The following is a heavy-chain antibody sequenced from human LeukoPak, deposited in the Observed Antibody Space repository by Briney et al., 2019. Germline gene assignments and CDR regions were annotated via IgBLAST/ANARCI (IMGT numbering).Heavy chain of an antibody. CDR2: ISYDGSNK. CDR1: GFTFSSYA. J-gene: IGHJ4*02. V-gene: IGHV3-30-3*01. Sequence: GGSPRLSCAASGFTFSSYAMHWVRQAPGKGLEWVAVISYDGSNKYYADSVKGRFTISRDNSKNTLYLQMNSLRAEDTAVYYCAREPMSLYYFDYWGQGTLVTVSS. D-gene: IGHD3-10*02. CDR3: AREPMSLYYFDY.